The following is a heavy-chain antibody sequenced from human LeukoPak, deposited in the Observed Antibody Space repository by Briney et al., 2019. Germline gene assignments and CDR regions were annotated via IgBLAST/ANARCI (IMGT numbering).Heavy chain of an antibody. V-gene: IGHV3-7*01. D-gene: IGHD3-10*01. CDR1: GFTFSSYW. J-gene: IGHJ4*02. CDR2: IKEDGTEK. CDR3: ARLLAYGSGAEAFDY. Sequence: GGSLRLSCAASGFTFSSYWMSWIRQAPGKGLEWVANIKEDGTEKYYVDSVKGRFTISRDNAKISLYLQMNSLRAEDTAVYYCARLLAYGSGAEAFDYWGQGALVTVSS.